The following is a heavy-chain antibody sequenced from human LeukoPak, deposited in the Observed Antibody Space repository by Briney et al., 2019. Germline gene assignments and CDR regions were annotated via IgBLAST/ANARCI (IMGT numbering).Heavy chain of an antibody. V-gene: IGHV1-2*02. CDR1: GYTLTDHH. J-gene: IGHJ5*02. D-gene: IGHD1-14*01. CDR2: INPNSGGT. Sequence: GASVKVSCKASGYTLTDHHIHWLRQAPGQGLEWMGWINPNSGGTNYAQKFQGRVTMTRDTSISTAYMELSRLRSDDTAVYYCARDHSEMAPWGQGTLVTVSS. CDR3: ARDHSEMAP.